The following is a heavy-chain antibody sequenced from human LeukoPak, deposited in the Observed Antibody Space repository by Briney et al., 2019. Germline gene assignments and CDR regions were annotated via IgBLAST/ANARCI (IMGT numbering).Heavy chain of an antibody. D-gene: IGHD2-8*01. J-gene: IGHJ4*02. CDR3: AREAGMVYPFDY. CDR2: VNPNTGGT. CDR1: GYAFTTYY. Sequence: ASVKVSCKASGYAFTTYYIHWMRQAPGQGLEWMGWVNPNTGGTIYVQKFQGRVTMTRDTSISTAYMELSRLRSEDTAVYYCAREAGMVYPFDYWGQGTLVTVSS. V-gene: IGHV1-2*02.